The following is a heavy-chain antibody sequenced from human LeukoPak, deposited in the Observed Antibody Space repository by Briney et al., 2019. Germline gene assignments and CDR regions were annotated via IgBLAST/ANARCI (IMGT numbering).Heavy chain of an antibody. J-gene: IGHJ4*02. CDR3: ARVEMATRGREDY. CDR1: GYTFTSYY. Sequence: ASVKVSCTASGYTFTSYYMHWVRQAPGQGLEWMGIINPSGGSTSYAQKFQGRVTMTRDTPTSTVYMELSSLRSEDTAVYYCARVEMATRGREDYWGQGTLVTVSS. CDR2: INPSGGST. V-gene: IGHV1-46*01. D-gene: IGHD5-24*01.